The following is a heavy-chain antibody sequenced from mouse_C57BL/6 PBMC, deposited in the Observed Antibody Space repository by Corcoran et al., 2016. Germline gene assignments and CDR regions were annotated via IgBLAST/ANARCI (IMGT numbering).Heavy chain of an antibody. CDR2: IYPGTGNT. J-gene: IGHJ2*01. D-gene: IGHD1-1*01. Sequence: QVQLKQSGAELVRPGASVTLSCKASGYTFTDYYINWVKQRPVQGLEWIARIYPGTGNTYYNEKFKGKATLTAEKSSSTAYMQLSSLTSEDSAVYFCSNYYGSSYGWGQGTTPIVSS. V-gene: IGHV1-76*01. CDR1: GYTFTDYY. CDR3: SNYYGSSYG.